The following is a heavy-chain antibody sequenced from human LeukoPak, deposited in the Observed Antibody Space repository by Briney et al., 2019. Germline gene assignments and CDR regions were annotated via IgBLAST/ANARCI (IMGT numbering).Heavy chain of an antibody. CDR1: GFSFSRYW. CDR2: IYCGDSDT. D-gene: IGHD1-26*01. Sequence: GESLKISCQGFGFSFSRYWIGWVRQMPGRGLEWMGIIYCGDSDTRYGPSFQGQVTISADRSTSTAYLQWSSLKASDTAIYYCVRSALSSGSLYYFEYWGQGTLVTVSS. V-gene: IGHV5-51*01. CDR3: VRSALSSGSLYYFEY. J-gene: IGHJ4*02.